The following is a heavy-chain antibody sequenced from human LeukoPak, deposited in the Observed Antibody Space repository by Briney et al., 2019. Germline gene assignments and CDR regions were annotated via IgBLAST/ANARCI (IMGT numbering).Heavy chain of an antibody. CDR2: INLMQFT. CDR1: GGSLSGYY. J-gene: IGHJ3*01. V-gene: IGHV4-34*01. Sequence: SETLSLTCAVFGGSLSGYYWSGLRQPPGKGREWIGEINLMQFTNYNPSLKSRVTLSLDTSKQQLSLRLSSVTATDTRVYYCARGGRWVRSPDAFEVWGQGTMVTVSS. D-gene: IGHD5-12*01. CDR3: ARGGRWVRSPDAFEV.